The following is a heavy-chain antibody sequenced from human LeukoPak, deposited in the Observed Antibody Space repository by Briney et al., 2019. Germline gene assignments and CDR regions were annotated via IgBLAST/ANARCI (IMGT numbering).Heavy chain of an antibody. CDR1: GFSFSSYC. CDR3: ASGMWFAMRKIEY. V-gene: IGHV3-7*03. Sequence: GGSLRLSCAASGFSFSSYCMSWVRQAPRQGLERVANINNDGSEKYYVDSVKGRFTISRDNAKNSLYLQSNSLRAEDTGMYYCASGMWFAMRKIEYWGQGTLVTVSP. J-gene: IGHJ4*02. D-gene: IGHD2-21*01. CDR2: INNDGSEK.